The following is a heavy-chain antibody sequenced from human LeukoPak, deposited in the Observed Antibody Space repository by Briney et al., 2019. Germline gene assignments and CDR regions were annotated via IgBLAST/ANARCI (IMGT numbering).Heavy chain of an antibody. D-gene: IGHD6-13*01. V-gene: IGHV4-39*01. CDR1: GGSVTYTNYY. J-gene: IGHJ6*02. CDR2: IYYNGKT. Sequence: SETLSLACTVSGGSVTYTNYYWGWIRQPPGKGLQWIGVIYYNGKTYYNPSLKSRVTVAVDTSKNQFSLKLSSVTAADTAVYYCARGPSRKYSSWYVYYYGMDVWGQGTTVTVSS. CDR3: ARGPSRKYSSWYVYYYGMDV.